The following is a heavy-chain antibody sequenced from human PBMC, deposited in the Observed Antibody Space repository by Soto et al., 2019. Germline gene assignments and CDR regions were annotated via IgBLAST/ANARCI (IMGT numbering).Heavy chain of an antibody. CDR1: GFTFSRYE. CDR3: ARVRRGLVYGDDVTSAFDI. CDR2: ISSSGSTT. V-gene: IGHV3-48*03. D-gene: IGHD4-17*01. Sequence: EVQLVESGGGLVQPGGSLRLSGAASGFTFSRYEMNWVRQAPGKGLEWVSHISSSGSTTYPAGSVKGRFTISRDNAKSALYLQMDSLRAEDTAVYYCARVRRGLVYGDDVTSAFDIWGQGTMVTVSS. J-gene: IGHJ3*02.